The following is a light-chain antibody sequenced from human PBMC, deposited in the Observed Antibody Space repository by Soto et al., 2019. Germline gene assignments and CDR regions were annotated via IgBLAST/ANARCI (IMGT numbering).Light chain of an antibody. CDR1: SSDVGGYNR. V-gene: IGLV2-18*02. J-gene: IGLJ3*02. CDR3: SSPTSSSTWV. Sequence: QSALTQPPSVSGSPGQSVTISCIGNSSDVGGYNRFSWYQQPPGTAPKLVIYEVFNRPSGVPDRFSGSKSVITASLTISGRQGEDEADYFCSSPTSSSTWVFGGGTKLTVL. CDR2: EVF.